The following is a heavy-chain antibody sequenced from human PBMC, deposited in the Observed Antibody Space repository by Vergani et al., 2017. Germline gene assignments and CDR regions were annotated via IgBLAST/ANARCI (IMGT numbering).Heavy chain of an antibody. CDR2: IYYSGST. CDR3: ARGRYYGSSCYYYLFDY. J-gene: IGHJ4*02. Sequence: QVQLQESGPGLVKPSETLSLTCTVSGGSISSYYWSWIRQPPGKGLEWIGYIYYSGSTNYNPSLKSRVTISVDTSKNQFSLKLSSVTAADTAVYYCARGRYYGSSCYYYLFDYWGQGTLVTVSS. V-gene: IGHV4-59*01. D-gene: IGHD3-22*01. CDR1: GGSISSYY.